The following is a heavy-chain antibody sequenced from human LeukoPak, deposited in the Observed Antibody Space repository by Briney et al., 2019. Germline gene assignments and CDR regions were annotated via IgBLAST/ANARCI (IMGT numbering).Heavy chain of an antibody. J-gene: IGHJ4*02. Sequence: GGTLRLSCGGSGFAFRSYAMSWVRHAPGKRLEWVSGITGGGGSTYYADSVKGRFTISRDNSKNTLYLQMNSLRAEDTALYYCAKEAPSGRFYKSWGQGTLVTVSS. CDR3: AKEAPSGRFYKS. CDR1: GFAFRSYA. D-gene: IGHD1-26*01. CDR2: ITGGGGST. V-gene: IGHV3-23*01.